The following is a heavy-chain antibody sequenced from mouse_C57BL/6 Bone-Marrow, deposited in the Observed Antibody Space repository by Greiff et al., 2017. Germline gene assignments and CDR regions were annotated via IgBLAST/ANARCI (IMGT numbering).Heavy chain of an antibody. CDR3: ARRDYSYAMAY. CDR2: MSSGGSYT. D-gene: IGHD1-1*01. J-gene: IGHJ4*01. CDR1: GFTFSSYG. V-gene: IGHV5-6*01. Sequence: EVQLVESGGDLVKPGGSLKLSCAASGFTFSSYGMSWVRQTPDKRLEWVATMSSGGSYTYYPDSVKGRFTISRDNAKNTLYLQMSSLKSEDTAMYYCARRDYSYAMAYWGQGTSVTVSS.